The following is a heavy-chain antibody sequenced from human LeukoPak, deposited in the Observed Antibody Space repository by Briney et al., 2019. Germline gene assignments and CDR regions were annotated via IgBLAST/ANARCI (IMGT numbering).Heavy chain of an antibody. V-gene: IGHV3-13*01. CDR3: ARVGGAWSRASMVRGDFDY. CDR2: IGTAGDT. D-gene: IGHD3-10*01. CDR1: GFTFSSYD. J-gene: IGHJ4*02. Sequence: GGSLRLSCAASGFTFSSYDMNWVRQATGKGLEWVSAIGTAGDTYYSGSVKGRFTISRENDKNSLFLQMNSRRAGDTAAYYCARVGGAWSRASMVRGDFDYWGQGTLVTVSS.